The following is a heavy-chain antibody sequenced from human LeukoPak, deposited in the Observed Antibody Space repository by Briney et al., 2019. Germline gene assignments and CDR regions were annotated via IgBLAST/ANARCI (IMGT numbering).Heavy chain of an antibody. J-gene: IGHJ4*02. CDR2: ISAYNGNT. Sequence: VASVKVSCKASGYTFTSYGISWVRQAPGQGLEWMGWISAYNGNTNYAQKLQGRVTMTTDTSTSTAYMELRSLRSDDTAVYYCARDRYYYDSSGYQFDYWGQGTLVTVSS. CDR3: ARDRYYYDSSGYQFDY. D-gene: IGHD3-22*01. CDR1: GYTFTSYG. V-gene: IGHV1-18*01.